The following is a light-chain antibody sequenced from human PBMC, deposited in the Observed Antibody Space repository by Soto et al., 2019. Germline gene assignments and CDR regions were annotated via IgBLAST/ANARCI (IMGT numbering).Light chain of an antibody. CDR3: QQSYSTPPWT. CDR2: AAS. CDR1: QSISSY. V-gene: IGKV1-39*01. Sequence: DIQMTQSPSSLSASVGDRVTITCRASQSISSYLNWYQQKPGKDPKLLIYAASSLQSGVPSRFSGSGSGTDFTLTISSLQPEDFATYYYQQSYSTPPWTFGQGTKVEFK. J-gene: IGKJ1*01.